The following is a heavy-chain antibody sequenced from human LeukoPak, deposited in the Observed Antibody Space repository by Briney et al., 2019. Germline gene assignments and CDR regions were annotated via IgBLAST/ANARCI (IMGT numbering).Heavy chain of an antibody. CDR1: GFTFNNYA. D-gene: IGHD2-21*01. Sequence: PGGSLRLSCAASGFTFNNYAMTWVRQAPGKGLEWVSAITASGGSTYYADSVKGRFTISRDNSKNTLYVQMNSLRAEDTAVYYCARRESDSYYFDYWGQGTLVTVSS. V-gene: IGHV3-23*01. J-gene: IGHJ4*02. CDR2: ITASGGST. CDR3: ARRESDSYYFDY.